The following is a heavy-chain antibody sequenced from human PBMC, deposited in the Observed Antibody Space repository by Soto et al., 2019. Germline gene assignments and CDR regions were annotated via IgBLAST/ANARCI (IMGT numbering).Heavy chain of an antibody. Sequence: PSETLSLTCTVSGGSITSSSHFWGWVRQPPGKGLEWIGTIYFTGNTYYTPSLKSRLTMSIDTSKNEFSLRLNSVTAADTAVYYCAGQTFTIAAASYPRSNWFDPWGPRTLVTVSS. V-gene: IGHV4-39*01. CDR3: AGQTFTIAAASYPRSNWFDP. D-gene: IGHD6-25*01. CDR2: IYFTGNT. J-gene: IGHJ5*02. CDR1: GGSITSSSHF.